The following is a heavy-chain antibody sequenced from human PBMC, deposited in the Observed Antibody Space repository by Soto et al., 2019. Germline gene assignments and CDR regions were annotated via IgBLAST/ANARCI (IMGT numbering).Heavy chain of an antibody. CDR2: ISSAGSTI. CDR3: ARDQLAARRYYSSGMDV. D-gene: IGHD6-6*01. V-gene: IGHV3-48*03. Sequence: PGGSLRLSCAASRFTFSSYEMNWVRQAPGKGLEWVSSISSAGSTIYYADSVKGRFTISRDNAKNSLYLQMNSLRAEDTAVYYCARDQLAARRYYSSGMDVWGQGTTVTVSS. J-gene: IGHJ6*02. CDR1: RFTFSSYE.